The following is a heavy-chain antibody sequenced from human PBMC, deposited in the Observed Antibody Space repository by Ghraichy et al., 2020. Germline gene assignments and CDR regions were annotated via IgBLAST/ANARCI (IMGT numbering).Heavy chain of an antibody. CDR1: GFTFSSYW. CDR2: INSDGSST. Sequence: GESLNISCAASGFTFSSYWMHWVRQAPGKGLVWVSRINSDGSSTNYADSVKGRFTISRDNAKNTLYLQMNSLRAEDTAVYYCARADSSGYYYLDLGYWGQGTLVTVSS. V-gene: IGHV3-74*01. J-gene: IGHJ4*02. CDR3: ARADSSGYYYLDLGY. D-gene: IGHD3-22*01.